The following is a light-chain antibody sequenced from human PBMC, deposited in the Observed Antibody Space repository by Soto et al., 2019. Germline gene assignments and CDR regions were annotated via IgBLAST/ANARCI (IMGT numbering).Light chain of an antibody. CDR2: DAS. CDR3: QQRSNWPLT. CDR1: QSVSRY. V-gene: IGKV3-11*01. Sequence: EIVLTQSPATLSVSPGERATLSCRASQSVSRYVAWYQHKPGQAPRLLVYDASDRAAGVPARFSGSGSGTDFTLTISSLAPEDFAIYYCQQRSNWPLTFGGGTKVDIK. J-gene: IGKJ4*01.